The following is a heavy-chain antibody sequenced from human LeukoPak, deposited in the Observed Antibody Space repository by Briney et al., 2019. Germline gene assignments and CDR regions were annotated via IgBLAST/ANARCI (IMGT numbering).Heavy chain of an antibody. J-gene: IGHJ4*02. CDR3: ATDRLVASSCRLDY. V-gene: IGHV1-24*01. D-gene: IGHD2-21*01. CDR1: GYTLTELS. Sequence: RASVKVSCKVSGYTLTELSMHWVRQAPGKGLEWMGGFDPEDGETIYARKFQGRVTMTEDTSTDTAYMELSSLRSEDTAVYYSATDRLVASSCRLDYWGQGTLVTVSS. CDR2: FDPEDGET.